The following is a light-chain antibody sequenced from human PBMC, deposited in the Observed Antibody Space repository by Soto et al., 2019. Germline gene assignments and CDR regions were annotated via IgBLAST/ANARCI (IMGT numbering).Light chain of an antibody. CDR1: SSHNGAGHD. J-gene: IGLJ1*01. CDR2: GNT. Sequence: QSVLTQPPSVSGAPGQRVTISSTGSSSHNGAGHDVHWYQQFPGMAPRLLISGNTNRPSGVPDRFSGSRSATSASLAITGLQPEDEADYYCQAYDNSRSAYGFGTGTKLTVL. V-gene: IGLV1-40*01. CDR3: QAYDNSRSAYG.